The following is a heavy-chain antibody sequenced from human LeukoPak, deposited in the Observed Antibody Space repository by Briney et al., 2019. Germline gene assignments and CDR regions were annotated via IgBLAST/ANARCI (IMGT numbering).Heavy chain of an antibody. D-gene: IGHD3-3*01. J-gene: IGHJ5*02. CDR2: IYTSGST. Sequence: SQTLSLTCTVSGGSISSGSYYWSWIRRPAGKGLEWIGRIYTSGSTNYNPSLKSRVTISVDTSKNQFSLRLTSVTAIFILCNWFDPWGQGTLVTVSS. CDR3: DP. V-gene: IGHV4-61*02. CDR1: GGSISSGSYY.